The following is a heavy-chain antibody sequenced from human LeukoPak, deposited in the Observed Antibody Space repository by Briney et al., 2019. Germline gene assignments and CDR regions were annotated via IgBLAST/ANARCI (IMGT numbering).Heavy chain of an antibody. V-gene: IGHV1-8*01. CDR2: MNPNSGNT. CDR3: ARHNSGWSLRGAFDI. J-gene: IGHJ3*02. CDR1: GYTFTSYD. D-gene: IGHD6-19*01. Sequence: GASVKVSCKASGYTFTSYDINWVRQATGQGLEWMGWMNPNSGNTGYAQKFQGRVTITRNTSISTAYMELSRLRSEDTAVYYCARHNSGWSLRGAFDIWGQGTMVTVSS.